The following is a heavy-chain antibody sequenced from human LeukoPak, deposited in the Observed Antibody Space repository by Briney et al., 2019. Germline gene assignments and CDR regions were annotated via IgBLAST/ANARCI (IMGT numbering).Heavy chain of an antibody. V-gene: IGHV5-51*01. CDR2: MYPGDSDT. J-gene: IGHJ2*01. CDR1: GYSFTDYW. CDR3: ARHNYGGNSLYWYFDL. Sequence: GESLKISCKGSGYSFTDYWIGWVRQMPGKGLEWMGIMYPGDSDTKYSPSFQGQVTISADKSITTAYLQWSSLKASDTAMYYCARHNYGGNSLYWYFDLWGRGTLVTVSS. D-gene: IGHD4-23*01.